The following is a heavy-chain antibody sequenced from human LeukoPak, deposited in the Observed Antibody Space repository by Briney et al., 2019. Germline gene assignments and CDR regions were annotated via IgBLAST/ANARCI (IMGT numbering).Heavy chain of an antibody. V-gene: IGHV3-30*02. D-gene: IGHD4-17*01. J-gene: IGHJ3*02. CDR3: AKISGDYGRPFDI. CDR1: GFIFSSSG. Sequence: GGSLRLSCAASGFIFSSSGMHWVRQAPGKGLEWVAFIRYDGTNKYYSDSVKGRFTISRDNSKNTLYLQMNSLRAEDTAVYYCAKISGDYGRPFDIWAKGQWSPSLQ. CDR2: IRYDGTNK.